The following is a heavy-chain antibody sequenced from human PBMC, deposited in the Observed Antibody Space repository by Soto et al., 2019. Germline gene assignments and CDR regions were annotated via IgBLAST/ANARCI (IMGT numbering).Heavy chain of an antibody. J-gene: IGHJ4*02. Sequence: QAPLMESGGGVVQPGGSLRLAYVTSGFTFSSHSMPWFRQSPGKGLEWVAVVSFNGRVTFYADSVQGRSTVSRDNSKNTVFLEMSSLRHEDTGIYYCAREVVTKDWYFDNWGQGIRVTVSS. V-gene: IGHV3-30*04. CDR3: AREVVTKDWYFDN. CDR2: VSFNGRVT. D-gene: IGHD2-21*02. CDR1: GFTFSSHS.